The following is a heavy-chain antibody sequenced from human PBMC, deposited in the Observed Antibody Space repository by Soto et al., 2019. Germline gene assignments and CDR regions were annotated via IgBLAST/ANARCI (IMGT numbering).Heavy chain of an antibody. V-gene: IGHV4-59*08. J-gene: IGHJ5*02. Sequence: PSETLSLTCSVSGGSINIYYWSWIRQPPGKGLEFIGYIYYAGTTTYNPSLKSRVTISVDMSKNQFSLKLSSVTAADTAVYYCPSLGRYYQALDPWGQGTLVSVS. D-gene: IGHD3-22*01. CDR1: GGSINIYY. CDR3: PSLGRYYQALDP. CDR2: IYYAGTT.